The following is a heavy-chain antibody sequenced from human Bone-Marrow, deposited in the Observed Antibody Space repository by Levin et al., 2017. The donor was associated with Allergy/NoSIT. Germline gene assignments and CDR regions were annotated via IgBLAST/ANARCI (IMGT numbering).Heavy chain of an antibody. CDR2: MSYDGSVQ. V-gene: IGHV3-30*18. J-gene: IGHJ4*02. Sequence: GESLKISCAASGFTFSRFGMHWIRQPPGKGLEWVAVMSYDGSVQHYGDSVKGRFTISRDNSKNTVYLQMSSLRGEDTAIYYCAKEAIPLAGPNYFDDWGQGTLVAVSS. CDR3: AKEAIPLAGPNYFDD. CDR1: GFTFSRFG. D-gene: IGHD6-19*01.